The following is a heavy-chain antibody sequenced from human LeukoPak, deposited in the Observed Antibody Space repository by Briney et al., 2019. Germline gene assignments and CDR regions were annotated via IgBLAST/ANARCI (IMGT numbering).Heavy chain of an antibody. V-gene: IGHV1-46*01. J-gene: IGHJ4*02. CDR1: GYTFTSYY. CDR3: AADIYYYDSSGYVFDY. D-gene: IGHD3-22*01. CDR2: INPSGGST. Sequence: ASVKVSCKASGYTFTSYYMHWVRQAPGQGLEWMGIINPSGGSTSYAQKFQGRVTMTRDTSTSTVYMELSSLRSEDTAVYYCAADIYYYDSSGYVFDYWGQGTLVTVSS.